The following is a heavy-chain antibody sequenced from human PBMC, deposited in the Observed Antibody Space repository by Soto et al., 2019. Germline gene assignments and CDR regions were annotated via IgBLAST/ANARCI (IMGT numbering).Heavy chain of an antibody. J-gene: IGHJ6*03. CDR1: GYTFTSYD. CDR3: ARGLDCSSTSCYEDYYYYYMDV. D-gene: IGHD2-2*01. V-gene: IGHV1-8*01. CDR2: MNPNSGNT. Sequence: QVQLVQSGAEVKKPGASVKVSCKASGYTFTSYDINWVRQATGQGLEWMGWMNPNSGNTGYAQKFQGRVTMTRNTSISTAYMELSSLRSVDTAVYYCARGLDCSSTSCYEDYYYYYMDVWVNGTTVTVSS.